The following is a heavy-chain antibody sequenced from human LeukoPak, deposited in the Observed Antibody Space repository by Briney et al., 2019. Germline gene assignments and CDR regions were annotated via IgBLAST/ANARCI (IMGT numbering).Heavy chain of an antibody. D-gene: IGHD2-15*01. Sequence: GGSLRLSCAASGFTVSSNYMSWVRQAPGKGLEWASVIYSGGSTYYADSVKGRFTISRDNSKNTLYLQMNSLRAEDTAVYYCAREEDCSGGSCYRGPVQHWGQGTLVTVSS. J-gene: IGHJ1*01. CDR1: GFTVSSNY. CDR3: AREEDCSGGSCYRGPVQH. CDR2: IYSGGST. V-gene: IGHV3-66*01.